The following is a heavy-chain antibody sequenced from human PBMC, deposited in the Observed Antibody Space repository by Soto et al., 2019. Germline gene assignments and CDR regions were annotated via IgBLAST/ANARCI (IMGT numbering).Heavy chain of an antibody. CDR1: GGTFSSYA. CDR2: IIPIFGTA. Sequence: ASVKVSCKASGGTFSSYAISWVRQAPGQGLEWMGGIIPIFGTANYAQKFQGRVTITADESTSTAYMELSSLRSEDTAVYYCARVKPLTHCSGGSCYSEPLDYWGQGTLVTVSP. J-gene: IGHJ4*02. CDR3: ARVKPLTHCSGGSCYSEPLDY. D-gene: IGHD2-15*01. V-gene: IGHV1-69*13.